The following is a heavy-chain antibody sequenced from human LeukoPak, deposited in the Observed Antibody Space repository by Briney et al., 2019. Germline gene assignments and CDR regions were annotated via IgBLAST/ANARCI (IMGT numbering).Heavy chain of an antibody. CDR2: ISAYNGNT. J-gene: IGHJ6*03. Sequence: GASVKVSCKASGYTFTSYGISWVRQAPGQGLEWMGWISAYNGNTNYAQKLQGRVTMTTDTSTSTAYMELRSLRSDDTAVYYCARGYCSSTTCYYYYHMDVWGKGTTVTVSS. CDR1: GYTFTSYG. CDR3: ARGYCSSTTCYYYYHMDV. V-gene: IGHV1-18*01. D-gene: IGHD2-2*01.